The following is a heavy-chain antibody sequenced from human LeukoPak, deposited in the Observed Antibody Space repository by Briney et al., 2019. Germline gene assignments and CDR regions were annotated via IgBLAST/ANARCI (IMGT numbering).Heavy chain of an antibody. D-gene: IGHD5-24*01. V-gene: IGHV4-59*11. Sequence: SETLCLTCTVSGGSINSHYWSWIRQPPGKGLEWIAFVSFSGSTDYNPSLKSRVTISVDTSKNQFSLKLSSVTAADTAVYYCTRDRRDGYNYVDIWSQGTLVTVSS. J-gene: IGHJ4*02. CDR1: GGSINSHY. CDR2: VSFSGST. CDR3: TRDRRDGYNYVDI.